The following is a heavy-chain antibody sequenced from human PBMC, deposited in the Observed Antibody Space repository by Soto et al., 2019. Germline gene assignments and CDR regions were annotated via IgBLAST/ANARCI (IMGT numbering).Heavy chain of an antibody. CDR3: ARGPITTNPRFDP. Sequence: SDTLSLTCAVYGGSFSGYYWSWIRQPSGKGLEWIGEINHSGSTNYNPSLKSRVTISVDTSKNQFSLKLTSVTAADTAVYYCARGPITTNPRFDPWGQGTLVTVSS. V-gene: IGHV4-34*01. CDR2: INHSGST. J-gene: IGHJ5*02. D-gene: IGHD3-22*01. CDR1: GGSFSGYY.